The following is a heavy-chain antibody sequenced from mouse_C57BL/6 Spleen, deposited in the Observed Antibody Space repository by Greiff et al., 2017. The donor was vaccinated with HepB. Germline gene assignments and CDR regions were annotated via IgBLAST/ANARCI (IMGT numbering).Heavy chain of an antibody. V-gene: IGHV1-64*01. CDR3: ARSHYDYDGPPFAY. Sequence: QVQLQPGAELVKPGASVKLSCTASGYTFTSYWMHWVKQRPGQGLEWIGMIHPNSGSTNYNEKFKSKATLTVDKSSSTAYMQLSSLTSEDSAVYYCARSHYDYDGPPFAYWGQGTLVTVSA. CDR1: GYTFTSYW. CDR2: IHPNSGST. J-gene: IGHJ3*01. D-gene: IGHD2-4*01.